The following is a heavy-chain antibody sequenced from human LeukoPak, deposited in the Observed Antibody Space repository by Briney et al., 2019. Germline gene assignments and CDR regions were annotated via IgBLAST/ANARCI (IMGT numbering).Heavy chain of an antibody. CDR2: ISSSSSYI. Sequence: PGRSLRLSCADSGFTFNNYSMNWVRQAPGKGLEWVSSISSSSSYIYYADSVKGRFTISRDNAKNSLYLQMNSLRAEDTAVYYCAKDLRGSYSYNWFDPWGQGTLVTVSS. CDR1: GFTFNNYS. D-gene: IGHD1-26*01. V-gene: IGHV3-21*04. J-gene: IGHJ5*02. CDR3: AKDLRGSYSYNWFDP.